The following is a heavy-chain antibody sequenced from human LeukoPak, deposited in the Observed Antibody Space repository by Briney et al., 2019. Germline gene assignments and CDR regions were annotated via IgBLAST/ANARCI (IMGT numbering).Heavy chain of an antibody. D-gene: IGHD3-10*02. CDR3: AKDQGVMFEYYFDY. J-gene: IGHJ4*02. CDR1: GYTFTSYY. CDR2: ISPSGGST. Sequence: GASVKVSCKASGYTFTSYYMHWVRQAPGQGLEWMGIISPSGGSTSYAQKFQGRVTMTRDTSTSTVYMELSSLRSEDTALYYCAKDQGVMFEYYFDYWGQGTLVTVSS. V-gene: IGHV1-46*01.